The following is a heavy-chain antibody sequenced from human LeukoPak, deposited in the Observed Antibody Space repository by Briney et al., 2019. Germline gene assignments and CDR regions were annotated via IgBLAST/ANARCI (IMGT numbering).Heavy chain of an antibody. J-gene: IGHJ4*02. CDR3: ARISYGGQFDY. Sequence: PGGSLRLSCAASGFTFSSYGMHWVRQAPGKGLEWVAVISYDGSNKYYADSVKGRFTISRDNSKNTLYLQMSSLRAEDTAVYYCARISYGGQFDYWGQGTLVTVSS. CDR1: GFTFSSYG. V-gene: IGHV3-30*03. D-gene: IGHD4-23*01. CDR2: ISYDGSNK.